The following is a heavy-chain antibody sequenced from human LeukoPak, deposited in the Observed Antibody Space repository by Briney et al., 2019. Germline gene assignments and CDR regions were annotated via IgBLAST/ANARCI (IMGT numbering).Heavy chain of an antibody. V-gene: IGHV3-23*01. Sequence: GGSLSLSCVASGFTFSNYAMSWVRQAPQKGLDWVSVISGSAHKIRYADSVKGRFTISRDNSENTVYLQMNNLRAEDTALYYCAGRVTGYSSGYVYWGQGTLVTVSS. D-gene: IGHD5-18*01. J-gene: IGHJ4*02. CDR1: GFTFSNYA. CDR2: ISGSAHKI. CDR3: AGRVTGYSSGYVY.